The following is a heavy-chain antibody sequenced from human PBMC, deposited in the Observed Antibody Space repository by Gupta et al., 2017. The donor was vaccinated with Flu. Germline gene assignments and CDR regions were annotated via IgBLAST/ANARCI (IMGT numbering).Heavy chain of an antibody. J-gene: IGHJ6*02. V-gene: IGHV4-61*02. D-gene: IGHD3-22*01. CDR2: IYTSGST. CDR3: ARAPYDTSGYYQYYYYYGMDV. Sequence: QVQLQESGPGLVKPSQTLSLTCTVSGGSISSGSYYWSWIRQPAGKGLEWIGRIYTSGSTNYNPSLKSRVTMSLDTSKNQFSLKLSSVTAADTAVYYCARAPYDTSGYYQYYYYYGMDVWGQGTTVTVSS. CDR1: GGSISSGSYY.